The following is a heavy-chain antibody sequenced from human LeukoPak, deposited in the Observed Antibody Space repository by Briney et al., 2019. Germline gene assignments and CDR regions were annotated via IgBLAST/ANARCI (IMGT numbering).Heavy chain of an antibody. D-gene: IGHD2-15*01. CDR1: GGSIRRYY. CDR2: IYTSGST. J-gene: IGHJ5*02. CDR3: ARDILLRYCSGGSCLTFDP. Sequence: PSETLSLTCTVSGGSIRRYYWSWIRQPAGKGLEWIGRIYTSGSTNYNPSLKSRVTMSVDTSKNQFSLKLSSVTAADTAVYYCARDILLRYCSGGSCLTFDPWGQGTLVTVSS. V-gene: IGHV4-4*07.